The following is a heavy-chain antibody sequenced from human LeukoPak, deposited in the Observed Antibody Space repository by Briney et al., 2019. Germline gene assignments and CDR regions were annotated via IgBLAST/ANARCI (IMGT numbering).Heavy chain of an antibody. D-gene: IGHD3-22*01. CDR2: ISSSSSYI. CDR1: GFTFSNYI. CDR3: ARGDYYDSSGPDY. J-gene: IGHJ4*02. V-gene: IGHV3-21*01. Sequence: GGSLRLSCAASGFTFSNYIMNWVRQAPGKGLEWVSSISSSSSYIYYADSVKRRFTISRDNPKNSLYLQMNSLRAEDTAVYYCARGDYYDSSGPDYWGQGTLVTVSS.